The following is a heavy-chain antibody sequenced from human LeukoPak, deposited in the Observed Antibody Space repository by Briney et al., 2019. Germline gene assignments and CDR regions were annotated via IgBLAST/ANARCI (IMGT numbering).Heavy chain of an antibody. J-gene: IGHJ3*01. CDR3: AKDPNGDYIGAFDF. CDR2: ITGNGRGT. D-gene: IGHD4-17*01. Sequence: GGSLRLSCAASGFTLSRYAMIWVRQAPEKGLEWVSAITGNGRGTHYADSVKGRFTISRDNSKNTLYLQMNTLRAEDTAVYYCAKDPNGDYIGAFDFWGQGTMVTVSS. CDR1: GFTLSRYA. V-gene: IGHV3-23*01.